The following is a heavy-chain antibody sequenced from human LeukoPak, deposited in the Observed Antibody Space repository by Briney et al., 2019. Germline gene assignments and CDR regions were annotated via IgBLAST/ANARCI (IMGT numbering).Heavy chain of an antibody. V-gene: IGHV4-39*07. CDR3: ASGYSYGFGAFDI. D-gene: IGHD5-18*01. J-gene: IGHJ3*02. CDR1: GGSISSSSYY. CDR2: IYYSGST. Sequence: SETLSLTCTVSGGSISSSSYYWGWIRQPPGKGLEWIGSIYYSGSTYYNPSLKSRVTISVDTSKNQFSLKLSSVTAADTAVYYCASGYSYGFGAFDIWGQGTMVTVSS.